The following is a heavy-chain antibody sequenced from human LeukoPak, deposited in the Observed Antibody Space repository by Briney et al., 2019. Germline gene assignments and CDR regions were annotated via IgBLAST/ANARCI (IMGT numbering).Heavy chain of an antibody. CDR3: ARRQNSSHRLYYDYGMDV. J-gene: IGHJ6*02. CDR2: INHSGST. CDR1: GGSFSGYY. D-gene: IGHD6-13*01. Sequence: SETLSLTCAVYGGSFSGYYWSWIRQPPGKGLEWIGEINHSGSTNYNPSLKSRVTISVDTSKNQFSLKLSSVTAADTAVYYCARRQNSSHRLYYDYGMDVWGQGTTVTVSS. V-gene: IGHV4-34*01.